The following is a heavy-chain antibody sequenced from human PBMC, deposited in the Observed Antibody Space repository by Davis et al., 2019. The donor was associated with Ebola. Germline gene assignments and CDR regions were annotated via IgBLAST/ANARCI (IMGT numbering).Heavy chain of an antibody. CDR3: AREGSEFNDAFDI. Sequence: GESLKISCAASGFTFSSYSMNWVRQAPGKGLVWVSRIKSDGSSTSYADFVKGRFTISRDNVKNTLYLQMNSLRAEDTAVYYCAREGSEFNDAFDIWGQGTMVTVSS. CDR2: IKSDGSST. V-gene: IGHV3-74*01. CDR1: GFTFSSYS. D-gene: IGHD3-10*01. J-gene: IGHJ3*02.